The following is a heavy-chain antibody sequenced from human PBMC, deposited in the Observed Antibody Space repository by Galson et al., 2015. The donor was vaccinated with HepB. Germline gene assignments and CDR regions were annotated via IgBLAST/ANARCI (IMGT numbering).Heavy chain of an antibody. Sequence: SLRLSCAASGFIFSTYAMHWVRRAPGKGLEWVADISSDEINIHYADSVKGRFTISRDHSKNTLFLQMNSLRAEDTAVYYCAKVVSGYSYGSDAFDVWGQGTMVTVSS. CDR2: ISSDEINI. D-gene: IGHD5-18*01. V-gene: IGHV3-30*18. CDR1: GFIFSTYA. J-gene: IGHJ3*01. CDR3: AKVVSGYSYGSDAFDV.